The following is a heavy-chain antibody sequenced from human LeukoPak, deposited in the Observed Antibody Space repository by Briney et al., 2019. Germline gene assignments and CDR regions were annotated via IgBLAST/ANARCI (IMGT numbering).Heavy chain of an antibody. V-gene: IGHV4-59*12. J-gene: IGHJ4*02. CDR3: ARGRSIAARRGARGGYYFDY. CDR1: GGSISSYY. D-gene: IGHD6-6*01. Sequence: SSETLSLTCTVSGGSISSYYWSWIRQPPGKGLEWIGYIYYSGSTNYNPSLKSRVTISVDTSKNQFSLKLSSVTAADTAVYYCARGRSIAARRGARGGYYFDYWGQGTLVTVSS. CDR2: IYYSGST.